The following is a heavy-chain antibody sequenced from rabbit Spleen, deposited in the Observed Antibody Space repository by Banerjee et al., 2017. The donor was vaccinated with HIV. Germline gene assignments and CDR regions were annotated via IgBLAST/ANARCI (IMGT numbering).Heavy chain of an antibody. V-gene: IGHV1S7*01. CDR1: GFSFSNKA. CDR2: INAVTGKA. CDR3: ARDRAYGGYLGYGFGYFNL. J-gene: IGHJ4*01. Sequence: QLVESGGGLVKPEGSLKLSCTASGFSFSNKAVMCWVRQAPGKGLEWIACINAVTGKAVYANWVNGRFTISSHNAQNTLYLQVKSLTAADTATYFCARDRAYGGYLGYGFGYFNLWGPGTLVTVS. D-gene: IGHD7-1*01.